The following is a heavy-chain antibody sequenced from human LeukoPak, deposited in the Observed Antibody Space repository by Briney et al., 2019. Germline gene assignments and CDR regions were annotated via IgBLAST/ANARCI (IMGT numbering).Heavy chain of an antibody. J-gene: IGHJ4*02. CDR3: VRDMEPLRYFDT. CDR1: GFIFSRYA. D-gene: IGHD3-9*01. CDR2: ISKNTVDT. Sequence: GGSLRLSCTGSGFIFSRYAVSWVRQAPGKGLEWVSAISKNTVDTYYAYSVKGRLTISRDSSKNTVYLQMNSLRAADTAVYYCVRDMEPLRYFDTWGQGTLVTVSS. V-gene: IGHV3-23*01.